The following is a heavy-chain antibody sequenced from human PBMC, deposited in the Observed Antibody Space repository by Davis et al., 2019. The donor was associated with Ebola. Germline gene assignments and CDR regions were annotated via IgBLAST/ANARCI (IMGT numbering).Heavy chain of an antibody. CDR1: GGSISSGDYY. CDR2: IYYSGST. J-gene: IGHJ6*03. V-gene: IGHV4-30-4*01. Sequence: LRLSCTVSGGSISSGDYYWSWIRQPPGKGLEWIGYIYYSGSTYYNPSLKSRVTISVDTSKNQFSLKLSSVTAADTAVYYCARSVGYCSSTSCPNSYYYMDVWGKGTTVTVSS. CDR3: ARSVGYCSSTSCPNSYYYMDV. D-gene: IGHD2-2*01.